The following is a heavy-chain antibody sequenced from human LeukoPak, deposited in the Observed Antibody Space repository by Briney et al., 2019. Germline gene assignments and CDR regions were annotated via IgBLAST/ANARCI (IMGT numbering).Heavy chain of an antibody. CDR2: IEQDGSEK. CDR3: AREATTVTYFRRQARYFDY. CDR1: GFTFSSYW. J-gene: IGHJ4*02. V-gene: IGHV3-7*01. Sequence: GGSLRLSCASSGFTFSSYWMSWVRQAPGKGLEWVANIEQDGSEKYYVDSVKGRFTISRDNAKNSLYLQMNSLRAEDTAVYYCAREATTVTYFRRQARYFDYWGQGTLVTVSS. D-gene: IGHD4-17*01.